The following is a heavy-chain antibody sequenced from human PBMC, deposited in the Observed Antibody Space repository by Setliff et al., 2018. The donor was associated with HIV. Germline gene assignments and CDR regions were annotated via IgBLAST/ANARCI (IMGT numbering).Heavy chain of an antibody. CDR2: IYYSGST. V-gene: IGHV4-39*01. CDR3: ARHGLAGATVDY. Sequence: SETLSLTCTVSGGSIISGDYYWGWIRQPPGKGLEWIGSIYYSGSTYFTPSLKSRVTLSVDTSRNHFSLKLSSVTAADTAVYYCARHGLAGATVDYWGQGTLVTVSS. J-gene: IGHJ4*02. CDR1: GGSIISGDYY. D-gene: IGHD1-26*01.